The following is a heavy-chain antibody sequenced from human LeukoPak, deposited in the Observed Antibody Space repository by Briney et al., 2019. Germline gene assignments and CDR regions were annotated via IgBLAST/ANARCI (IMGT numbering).Heavy chain of an antibody. Sequence: PSETLSLTCSVSGGSISSGGYYWIWIRQHPGKGLEWIGYTYYSGSTYYNPSLKNRVTISVDTSKNQLSLNLSSVTAADTAVYYCARDLSDDGSPYTHYGMAVWGEGTTVTVSS. CDR3: ARDLSDDGSPYTHYGMAV. D-gene: IGHD3-16*01. V-gene: IGHV4-31*03. J-gene: IGHJ6*04. CDR1: GGSISSGGYY. CDR2: TYYSGST.